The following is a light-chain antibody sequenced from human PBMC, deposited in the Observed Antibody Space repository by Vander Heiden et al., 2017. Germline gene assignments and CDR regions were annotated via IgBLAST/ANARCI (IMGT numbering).Light chain of an antibody. J-gene: IGLJ2*01. CDR2: SNN. V-gene: IGLV1-44*01. CDR1: SSNTGRNT. Sequence: QSVLNQQPSASGTPGQRVTISCSGTSSNTGRNTVNWDKQIPGTAPKLLFYSNNQRPSGVPDRFSGSKYGTSASVAISGLQSEDEADYYCAAWDDSLKGVVFGGGTKLTVL. CDR3: AAWDDSLKGVV.